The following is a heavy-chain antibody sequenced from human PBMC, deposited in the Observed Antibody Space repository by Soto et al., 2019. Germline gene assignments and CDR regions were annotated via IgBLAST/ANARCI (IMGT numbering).Heavy chain of an antibody. D-gene: IGHD3-10*01. CDR1: GYSFANYW. CDR3: ARNRLRQYYYGMDV. J-gene: IGHJ6*02. Sequence: PGESLKISCQGSGYSFANYWIAWVRQMPGKGLEWVGVIYPGDSDTRYSPSFRDQVTISADKSISHVYLQWSNLKASDTAMYYCARNRLRQYYYGMDVWGQGTTVTVSS. V-gene: IGHV5-51*01. CDR2: IYPGDSDT.